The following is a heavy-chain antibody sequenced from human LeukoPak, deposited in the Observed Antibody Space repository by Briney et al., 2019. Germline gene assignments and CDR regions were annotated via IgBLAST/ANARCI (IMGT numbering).Heavy chain of an antibody. Sequence: PSQTLSLTCTVSGGSISSGGYYWSWIRQHPGKGLEWIGYIYYSGSTYYNPSLKSRVTISVDKSKNQFSLKLSSVTAADTAVYYCARSIISTMVRGVIPPFDYWGQGTLVTVSS. CDR3: ARSIISTMVRGVIPPFDY. V-gene: IGHV4-31*03. J-gene: IGHJ4*02. D-gene: IGHD3-10*01. CDR2: IYYSGST. CDR1: GGSISSGGYY.